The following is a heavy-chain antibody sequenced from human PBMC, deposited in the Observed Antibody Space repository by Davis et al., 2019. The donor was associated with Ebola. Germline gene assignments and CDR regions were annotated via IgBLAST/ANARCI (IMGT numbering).Heavy chain of an antibody. J-gene: IGHJ4*02. Sequence: MPSETLSLTCTVSGGSISSSSYYWGWIRQPPGKGLEWIGSIYYSGSTNYNPSLKSRVTISVDTSKNQFSLKLSSVTAADTAVYYCARLLEALDYWGQGTLVTVSS. CDR1: GGSISSSSYY. CDR2: IYYSGST. V-gene: IGHV4-39*07. D-gene: IGHD3-3*01. CDR3: ARLLEALDY.